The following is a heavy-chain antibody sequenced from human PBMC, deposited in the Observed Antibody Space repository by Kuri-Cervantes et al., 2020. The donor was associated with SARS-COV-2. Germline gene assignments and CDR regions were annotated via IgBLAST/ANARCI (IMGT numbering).Heavy chain of an antibody. Sequence: SETLSLTCTVSGGSISSSSYYWGWIRQPPGKGLEWIGSIYYSGSTYYNPSLKSRVTISVDTSKNQFSLKLSSVTAADTAVYYCAREGYCSSVSCFLFDYWGQGMLVTVSS. J-gene: IGHJ4*02. D-gene: IGHD2-2*01. CDR2: IYYSGST. CDR1: GGSISSSSYY. V-gene: IGHV4-39*07. CDR3: AREGYCSSVSCFLFDY.